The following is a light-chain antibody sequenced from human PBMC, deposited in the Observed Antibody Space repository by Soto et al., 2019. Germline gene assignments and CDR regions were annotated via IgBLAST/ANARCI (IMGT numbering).Light chain of an antibody. Sequence: DIVMTQSPLSLPVTPGEPASISCRSSQSLLHSNGYNFLDWYLQKPGQSLQLLIYLGSNRASGVPDRFSGSGSGTDFTLKISRVEAEDVGVYYCMQALQTRFTFGGGTKVEIK. V-gene: IGKV2-28*01. J-gene: IGKJ4*01. CDR3: MQALQTRFT. CDR2: LGS. CDR1: QSLLHSNGYNF.